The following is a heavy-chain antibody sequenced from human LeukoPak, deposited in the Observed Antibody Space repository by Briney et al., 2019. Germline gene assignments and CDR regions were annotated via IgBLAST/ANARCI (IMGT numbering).Heavy chain of an antibody. CDR1: GFTFSTYA. J-gene: IGHJ4*02. D-gene: IGHD2-8*01. V-gene: IGHV3-23*01. Sequence: GGSLRLSCAASGFTFSTYAQSWVRQAPGKGLECVSALSGNGNTIYNADSVKGRFTISRDNSKNTLSLQMNSLRAEDTAVYYCAKALYGSHDYWDQGTLVTVSS. CDR2: LSGNGNTI. CDR3: AKALYGSHDY.